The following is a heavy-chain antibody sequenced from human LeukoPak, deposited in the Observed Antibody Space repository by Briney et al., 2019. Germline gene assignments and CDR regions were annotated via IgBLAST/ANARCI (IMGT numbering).Heavy chain of an antibody. V-gene: IGHV3-7*01. CDR1: GFTFSSYS. CDR2: IKQDGSEK. CDR3: ARGPTRANSSDY. Sequence: GGSLRLSCAASGFTFSSYSMNWVRQAPGKGLEWVAKIKQDGSEKYYVESVKGRFTLSRDNAKNSLYLQMNSLRAEDTAVYYCARGPTRANSSDYWGQGTLVTVSS. D-gene: IGHD2/OR15-2a*01. J-gene: IGHJ4*02.